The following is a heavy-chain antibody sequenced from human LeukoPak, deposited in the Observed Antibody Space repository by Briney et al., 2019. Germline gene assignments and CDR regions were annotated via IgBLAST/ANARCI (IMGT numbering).Heavy chain of an antibody. CDR3: ARVPLYSSGWYTFDY. Sequence: PSETLSLTCTVSGGSISTSSYYWGWIRQPPGKGLECIGNIYYSGSTYYNPSLKSRVTISVDTSKNQFSLKLSSVTAADTAVYYCARVPLYSSGWYTFDYWGQGTLVTVSS. V-gene: IGHV4-39*01. D-gene: IGHD6-19*01. CDR2: IYYSGST. CDR1: GGSISTSSYY. J-gene: IGHJ4*02.